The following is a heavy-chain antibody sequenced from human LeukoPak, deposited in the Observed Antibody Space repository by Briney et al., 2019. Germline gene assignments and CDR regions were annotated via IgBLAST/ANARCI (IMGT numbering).Heavy chain of an antibody. CDR1: GFTFRSYA. J-gene: IGHJ4*02. CDR2: ISAGGEST. Sequence: GGSLRLSCAASGFTFRSYAMTWVRKAPGKGLEWVSSISAGGESTWHADSVKGRFTISRDNSKNTLYLQMDSLRAEDTAVYYCAKDLHGDYVRWGDYWGQGTLVTVSS. CDR3: AKDLHGDYVRWGDY. D-gene: IGHD3-10*02. V-gene: IGHV3-23*01.